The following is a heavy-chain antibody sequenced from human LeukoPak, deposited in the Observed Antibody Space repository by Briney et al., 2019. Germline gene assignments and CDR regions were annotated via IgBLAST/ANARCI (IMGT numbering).Heavy chain of an antibody. V-gene: IGHV1-2*02. CDR2: INPNSGGT. Sequence: ASVTVSCKASGYTFTGYYMHWVRQAPGQGLEWMGWINPNSGGTNYAQKFQGRVTMTRDTSISTAYMELSRLRSDDTAVYYCARVSLRIVVVPAATAPFGYWGQGTAVTVSS. D-gene: IGHD2-2*01. J-gene: IGHJ4*02. CDR3: ARVSLRIVVVPAATAPFGY. CDR1: GYTFTGYY.